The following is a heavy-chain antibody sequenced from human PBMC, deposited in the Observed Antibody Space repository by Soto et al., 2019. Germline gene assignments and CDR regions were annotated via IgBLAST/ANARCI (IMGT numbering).Heavy chain of an antibody. CDR3: AREGSGHFDC. D-gene: IGHD5-12*01. J-gene: IGHJ4*02. CDR1: GFTFDDYS. Sequence: EVQLVESGGDLAQPGGSLRLSCAASGFTFDDYSMNWVRQAPGKGLEWVSYISGSGGNIYHADSVKGRFTISRDNAKTSLFLQMNSLRAEDTVVYFCAREGSGHFDCWGQGILVTGSS. V-gene: IGHV3-48*01. CDR2: ISGSGGNI.